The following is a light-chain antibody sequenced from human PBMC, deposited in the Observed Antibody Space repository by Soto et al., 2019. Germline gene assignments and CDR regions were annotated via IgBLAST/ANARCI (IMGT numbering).Light chain of an antibody. J-gene: IGLJ1*01. V-gene: IGLV1-40*01. CDR1: SSNIGAGYD. CDR2: GNS. CDR3: QSYDSSLSTYV. Sequence: QAVVTQPPSVSGAPGQRVTISCTGSSSNIGAGYDVHWYQQLPGTAPKLLIYGNSNRPSGVPDRFSGSKSGTSASLAITGLQAEDEADYYCQSYDSSLSTYVFGTGNKVTVL.